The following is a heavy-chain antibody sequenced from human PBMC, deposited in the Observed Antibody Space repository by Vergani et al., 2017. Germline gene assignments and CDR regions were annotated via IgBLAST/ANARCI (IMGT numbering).Heavy chain of an antibody. Sequence: EVQLVESGGGLVQPGRSLRLSCAASGFTFDDYAMHWVRQAPGKGLEWVSGISWNSGSIGYADSVKGRFTISRDNAKNYLYLQMNSLRAEDTAVYYCAKEGDITIPCMDVWGQGTTVTVSS. V-gene: IGHV3-9*01. CDR1: GFTFDDYA. CDR2: ISWNSGSI. J-gene: IGHJ6*02. CDR3: AKEGDITIPCMDV. D-gene: IGHD3-3*01.